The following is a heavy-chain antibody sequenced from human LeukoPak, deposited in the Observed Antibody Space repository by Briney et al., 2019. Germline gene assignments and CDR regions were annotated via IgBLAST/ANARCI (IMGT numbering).Heavy chain of an antibody. Sequence: GGSLRLSCAASGFTFSSYGMHWVRQAPGKGLEWVAFIRYDGSNKYYADSVKGRFTISRDNSKNTLFLQMNSLRAEDTAVYYCAKSYHDILTGYSGKYYFDYWGQGTLVTVSS. J-gene: IGHJ4*02. V-gene: IGHV3-30*02. D-gene: IGHD3-9*01. CDR3: AKSYHDILTGYSGKYYFDY. CDR1: GFTFSSYG. CDR2: IRYDGSNK.